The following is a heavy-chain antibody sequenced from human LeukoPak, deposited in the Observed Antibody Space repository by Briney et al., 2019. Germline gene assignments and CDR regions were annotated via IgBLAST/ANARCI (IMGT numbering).Heavy chain of an antibody. J-gene: IGHJ4*02. CDR2: ISGSGGST. CDR1: GFTFSSYA. Sequence: PGGSLRLSCAASGFTFSSYAMSWVRQAPGKGLEWVSAISGSGGSTYYADSVKGRFTISRDNSKNTLYLQMNSLRAEDTAVYYCAKDLKFNNYYGSGSYYNGDYFDYWGQGTLVTVSS. D-gene: IGHD3-10*01. V-gene: IGHV3-23*01. CDR3: AKDLKFNNYYGSGSYYNGDYFDY.